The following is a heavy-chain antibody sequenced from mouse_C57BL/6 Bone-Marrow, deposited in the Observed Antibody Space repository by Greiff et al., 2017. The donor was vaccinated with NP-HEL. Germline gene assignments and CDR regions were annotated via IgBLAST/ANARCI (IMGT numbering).Heavy chain of an antibody. CDR2: ISDGGSYT. CDR1: GFTFSSYA. Sequence: EVKLMESGGGLVKPGGSLKLSCAASGFTFSSYAMSWVRQTPETRLEWVATISDGGSYTYYPDNVKGRFTISRDNAKNNLYLQMSHLKSEDTAMYYCARDYALRGYFDVWGTGTTVTVSS. CDR3: ARDYALRGYFDV. J-gene: IGHJ1*03. D-gene: IGHD1-1*01. V-gene: IGHV5-4*01.